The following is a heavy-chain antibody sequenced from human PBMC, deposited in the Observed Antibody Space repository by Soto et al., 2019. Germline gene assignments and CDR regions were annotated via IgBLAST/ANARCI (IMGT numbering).Heavy chain of an antibody. CDR1: GFIVSSSY. V-gene: IGHV3-53*02. CDR2: IYSGGST. Sequence: EVQLVETGGGLIQPGGSLRLSCAASGFIVSSSYMSWVRQALGKGLEWVSVIYSGGSTYYADSVRGRFTISRDNSKNTLYLQMNSLRADDTAVYFCAKDGPSDRTTVGTNGGWYFDLWGRGTLVTVSS. J-gene: IGHJ2*01. D-gene: IGHD4-17*01. CDR3: AKDGPSDRTTVGTNGGWYFDL.